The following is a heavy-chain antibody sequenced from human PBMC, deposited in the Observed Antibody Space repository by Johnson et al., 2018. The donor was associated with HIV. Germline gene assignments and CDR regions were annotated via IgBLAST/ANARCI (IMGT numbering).Heavy chain of an antibody. CDR3: ARGGYGDYGGGDAFDI. V-gene: IGHV3-66*01. CDR1: GFTVSSYY. J-gene: IGHJ3*02. CDR2: IYRGGSK. Sequence: VQLVESGGGVVQPGGSLRLSCAASGFTVSSYYMNWVRQAPGKGLEWVSVIYRGGSKYYADSVKGRFTISRDNSKNALYLQMNSLRAGDTAVYYCARGGYGDYGGGDAFDIWGQGTMVTVSS. D-gene: IGHD4-17*01.